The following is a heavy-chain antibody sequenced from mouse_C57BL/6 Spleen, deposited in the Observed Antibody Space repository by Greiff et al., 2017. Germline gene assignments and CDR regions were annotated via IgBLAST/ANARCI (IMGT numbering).Heavy chain of an antibody. J-gene: IGHJ2*01. Sequence: QVQLQQPGAELVKPGASVKLSCTASGYTFTSYWMPWVKQRPGQGLEWIGGIDPADSYTNYTQKFKGKATLTVDTSSITAYMQLSSLTSEDSAVYYGARALECYFDYWGQGTTLTVSS. CDR1: GYTFTSYW. V-gene: IGHV1-50*01. CDR2: IDPADSYT. CDR3: ARALECYFDY.